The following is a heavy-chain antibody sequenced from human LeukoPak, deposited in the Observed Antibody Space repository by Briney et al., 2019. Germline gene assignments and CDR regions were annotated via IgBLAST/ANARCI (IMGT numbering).Heavy chain of an antibody. CDR1: GFTFGRYA. V-gene: IGHV3-64D*06. D-gene: IGHD3-10*01. CDR2: ISSNGGST. Sequence: GGSLRLSCSAAGFTFGRYAMHWVRQAPGKGLEYVSAISSNGGSTYYADSVKGRFTISRDNSKNTLYLQMSSLRAEDTAVHYCVKDGSGSYYTYYFDYWGQGTLVTVSS. J-gene: IGHJ4*02. CDR3: VKDGSGSYYTYYFDY.